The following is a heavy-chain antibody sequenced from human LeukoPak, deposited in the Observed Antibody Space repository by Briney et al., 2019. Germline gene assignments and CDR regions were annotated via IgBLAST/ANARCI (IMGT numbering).Heavy chain of an antibody. J-gene: IGHJ3*02. V-gene: IGHV3-66*01. D-gene: IGHD3-16*01. CDR2: IYYGGST. CDR1: GFIVSSNY. CDR3: ARDSLGGMAPPKDAFDI. Sequence: GGSLRLSCAASGFIVSSNYMNWVRQAPGKGLEWVSVIYYGGSTYYADSVKGRFTISRDNSKNTLYLQMNSLRAEDTAVYYCARDSLGGMAPPKDAFDIWGQGTMVTVSS.